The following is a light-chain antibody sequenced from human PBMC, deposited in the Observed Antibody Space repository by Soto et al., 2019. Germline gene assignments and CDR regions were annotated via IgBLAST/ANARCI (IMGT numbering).Light chain of an antibody. CDR3: QQYGSSPGT. CDR2: DTS. CDR1: QNVRDNY. Sequence: EIVLTQSPGTLSLSPGERATLSCRASQNVRDNYLAWYQQKPRQAPSLLLYDTSTRATGVPDRFSGSGSGTDFALTISRVEPEDFALYFCQQYGSSPGTFGQGTKVEI. V-gene: IGKV3-20*01. J-gene: IGKJ1*01.